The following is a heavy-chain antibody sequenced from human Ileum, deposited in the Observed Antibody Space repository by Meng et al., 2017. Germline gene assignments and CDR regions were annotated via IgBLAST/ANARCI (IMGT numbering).Heavy chain of an antibody. CDR1: GGSISSGDYY. V-gene: IGHV4-30-4*01. Sequence: QVPLQESGLGLVKPSQTLALTCTSAGGSISSGDYYWSWIRQPPGKGLEWIGYIYYSGSTYYNPYLKSRVTISVDTSKNQFSLKLSSVTAADTAVYYCARENTIFGVVWGSWFDPWGQGTLVTVSS. J-gene: IGHJ5*02. CDR2: IYYSGST. CDR3: ARENTIFGVVWGSWFDP. D-gene: IGHD3-3*01.